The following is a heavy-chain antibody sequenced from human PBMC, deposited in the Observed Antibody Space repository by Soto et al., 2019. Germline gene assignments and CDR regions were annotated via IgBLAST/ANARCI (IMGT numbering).Heavy chain of an antibody. Sequence: SVKVSCKASAYTFTSYGITWVRQAPGQGLEWMGRIIPILGIANYAQKFQGRVTITADKSTSTAYMELSSLRSEDTAVYYCARDCSSTSCYAYPWGQGTLVTAPQ. CDR2: IIPILGIA. J-gene: IGHJ5*02. V-gene: IGHV1-69*04. CDR1: AYTFTSYG. CDR3: ARDCSSTSCYAYP. D-gene: IGHD2-2*01.